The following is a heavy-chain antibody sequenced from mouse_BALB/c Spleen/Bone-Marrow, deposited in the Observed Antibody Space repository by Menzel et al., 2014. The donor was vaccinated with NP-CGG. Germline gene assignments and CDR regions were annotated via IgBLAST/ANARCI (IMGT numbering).Heavy chain of an antibody. CDR3: ARPHYYGSSWFAY. CDR1: GFTFSSYA. CDR2: IGSGGSYT. D-gene: IGHD1-1*01. J-gene: IGHJ3*01. Sequence: EVKVVESGGGLVKPGGSLKLSCAASGFTFSSYAMSWVRQTPEKRLEWVATIGSGGSYTYYPDSVKGRFTISRDNAKNALYLQMSSLRSEDTAMYYCARPHYYGSSWFAYWGQRTMVTVSA. V-gene: IGHV5-9-3*01.